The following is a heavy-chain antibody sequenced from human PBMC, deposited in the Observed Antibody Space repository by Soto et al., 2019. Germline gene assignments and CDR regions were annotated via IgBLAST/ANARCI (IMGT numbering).Heavy chain of an antibody. CDR3: ARVDYYDRSGYLEYWDY. D-gene: IGHD3-22*01. V-gene: IGHV3-48*03. CDR2: ISSSGSTI. Sequence: GESLRLSCSASGFTFSSYEMNWVRQAPGKGLEWVSYISSSGSTIYYADSVKGRFTISRDNAKNSLYLQMNSLRAEDTAVYYCARVDYYDRSGYLEYWDYWGPGTMVT. J-gene: IGHJ4*02. CDR1: GFTFSSYE.